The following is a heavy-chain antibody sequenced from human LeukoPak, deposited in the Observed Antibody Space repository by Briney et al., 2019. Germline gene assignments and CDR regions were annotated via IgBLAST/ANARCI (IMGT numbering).Heavy chain of an antibody. CDR2: IYHSGST. CDR3: ARDQYSGRARWFDP. CDR1: GGSISSGGYY. D-gene: IGHD1-26*01. V-gene: IGHV4-61*08. Sequence: SETLSLTCTVSGGSISSGGYYWSWIRQPPGKGLEWIGYIYHSGSTNYNPSLKSRVTISVDTSKNQFSLKLSSVTAADTAVYYCARDQYSGRARWFDPWGQGTLVTVSS. J-gene: IGHJ5*02.